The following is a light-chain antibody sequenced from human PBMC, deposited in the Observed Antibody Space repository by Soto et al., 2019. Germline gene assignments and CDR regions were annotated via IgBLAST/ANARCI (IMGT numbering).Light chain of an antibody. CDR1: SGHSSYA. J-gene: IGLJ2*01. CDR2: LNSDGSH. CDR3: QTWDTCIPVV. V-gene: IGLV4-69*01. Sequence: QLVLTQSPSASASLGASVKLTCTLSSGHSSYAIAWHQQQPEKGPRYLMKLNSDGSHSKGDGIPDRFSGSSSGAERYLTISSLPSEDETDYYCQTWDTCIPVVFGGGTKLTVL.